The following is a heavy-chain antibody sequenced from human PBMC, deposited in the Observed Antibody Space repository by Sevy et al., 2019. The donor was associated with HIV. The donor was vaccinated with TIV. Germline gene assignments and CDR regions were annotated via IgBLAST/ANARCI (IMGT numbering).Heavy chain of an antibody. V-gene: IGHV1-24*01. J-gene: IGHJ4*02. CDR1: GYTLTQFS. CDR3: AVTKDYYESSGYSFDY. Sequence: ASVKVSCKVSGYTLTQFSMHWLRQAPGKGLEWMATFDPEDDETVYAQRLQGRVTMTEDTSTDTAYLELSSLRYDDTAVYYCAVTKDYYESSGYSFDYWGQGTLVTVSS. CDR2: FDPEDDET. D-gene: IGHD3-22*01.